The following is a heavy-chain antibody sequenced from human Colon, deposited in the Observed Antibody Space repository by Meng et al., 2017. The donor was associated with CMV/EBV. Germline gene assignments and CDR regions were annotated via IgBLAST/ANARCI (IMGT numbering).Heavy chain of an antibody. V-gene: IGHV1-18*01. CDR2: ISAYNGNT. J-gene: IGHJ4*02. Sequence: VQLVQDGDGVKRPGDAVKGPSKAAGDSFIDFGIRWVRQAPGQGLEWMGWISAYNGNTNYAPEFQGRVTLTTDTSTTTDTSTTTVYMELRSLRSDDTAIYYCATELSRGGYWGQGTLVTVSS. CDR1: GDSFIDFG. CDR3: ATELSRGGY.